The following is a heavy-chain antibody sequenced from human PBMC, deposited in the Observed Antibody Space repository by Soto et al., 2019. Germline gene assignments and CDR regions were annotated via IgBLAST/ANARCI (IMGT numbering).Heavy chain of an antibody. V-gene: IGHV3-33*01. Sequence: QVQLVESGGGVVQPGRSLRLSCAASGFTFSSYGMLWVRQAPGKGLEWVAVIWYDGSNKYYADSVKGRFTISRDNSKNTLYLQMNSLRAEDTAVYYCARDTRWLQSYYFDYWGQGTLVTVSS. J-gene: IGHJ4*02. CDR3: ARDTRWLQSYYFDY. CDR1: GFTFSSYG. CDR2: IWYDGSNK. D-gene: IGHD5-12*01.